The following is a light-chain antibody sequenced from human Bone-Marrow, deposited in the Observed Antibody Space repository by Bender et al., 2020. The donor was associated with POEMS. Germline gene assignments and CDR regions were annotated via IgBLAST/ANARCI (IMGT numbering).Light chain of an antibody. CDR2: EVN. Sequence: QSALTQPASVSGSPGQSITISCTGTSSDVGSYNLVSWYQLHPGKAPKLMIYEVNKRPSGVSNRFSGYKSGNTASLTISGLQAEDEADYYCCSYAGSSTVVFGGGTKLTVL. CDR1: SSDVGSYNL. V-gene: IGLV2-23*02. J-gene: IGLJ2*01. CDR3: CSYAGSSTVV.